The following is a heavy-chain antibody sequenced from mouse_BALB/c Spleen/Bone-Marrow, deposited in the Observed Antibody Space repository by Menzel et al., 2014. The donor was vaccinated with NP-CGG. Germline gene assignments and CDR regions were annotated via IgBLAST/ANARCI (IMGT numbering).Heavy chain of an antibody. D-gene: IGHD1-1*01. Sequence: VQLQQSGPEPVEPGASVKMSCKASGYTFTDYHMKWVKQSHGKSLEWIGEINPNNGDTFYNQKYKGKATLTVDKSSSTAYMQLNSLTSEDSAVYYCARRQEDYYAWFAYWGQGTLVTVSA. J-gene: IGHJ3*01. CDR2: INPNNGDT. CDR1: GYTFTDYH. V-gene: IGHV1-18*01. CDR3: ARRQEDYYAWFAY.